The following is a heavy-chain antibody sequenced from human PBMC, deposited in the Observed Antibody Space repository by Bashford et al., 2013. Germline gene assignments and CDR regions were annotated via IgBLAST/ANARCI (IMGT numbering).Heavy chain of an antibody. Sequence: SETLSLTCAVYGGSFSGYYWSWIRQPPGKGLEWIGEINHSGSTYYNPSLKSRVTISVDRSKNQFSLKLSSVTAADTAVYYCARGAGGYKTDWGQGTLVTVSS. CDR3: ARGAGGYKTD. J-gene: IGHJ4*02. CDR1: GGSFSGYY. V-gene: IGHV4-34*01. CDR2: INHSGST. D-gene: IGHD5-18*01.